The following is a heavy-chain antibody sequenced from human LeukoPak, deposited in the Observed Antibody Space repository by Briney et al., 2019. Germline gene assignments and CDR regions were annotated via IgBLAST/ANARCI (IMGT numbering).Heavy chain of an antibody. CDR2: IYPNSGGT. J-gene: IGHJ4*02. V-gene: IGHV1-2*02. D-gene: IGHD1-26*01. Sequence: GASVKASCKASGYTFTGYYMHWVRQAPGQGLEWMGWIYPNSGGTGYAQNFQGRVTMTWDTSITTAYMELNRLTSDDTAVYYCAREFPRTSGFDYWGQGSLVTVSS. CDR3: AREFPRTSGFDY. CDR1: GYTFTGYY.